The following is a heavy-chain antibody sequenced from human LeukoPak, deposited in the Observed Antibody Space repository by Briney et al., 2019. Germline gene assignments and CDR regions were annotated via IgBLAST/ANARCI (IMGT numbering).Heavy chain of an antibody. V-gene: IGHV4-4*09. J-gene: IGHJ6*03. CDR3: ARTTTGGYYYYYYMDV. CDR1: GGSMNNYY. D-gene: IGHD1-26*01. CDR2: VYTSGST. Sequence: SETLSLTCTVSGGSMNNYYWSWIRKPPGKGLEWIGYVYTSGSTLYNPSLNSRDTISIDTSRNHFSLRLTSVTAADPAVFYCARTTTGGYYYYYYMDVWGKGATVTVSS.